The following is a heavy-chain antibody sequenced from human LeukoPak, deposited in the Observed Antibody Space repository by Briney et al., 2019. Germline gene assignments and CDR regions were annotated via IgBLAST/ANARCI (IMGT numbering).Heavy chain of an antibody. CDR1: GFTFSSYT. J-gene: IGHJ4*02. Sequence: GGSLRLCCAASGFTFSSYTMNWVRQAPGKGLEWVSSISSSSSYIYYADSVKGRFTISRDNAKNSLYLQMNSLRAEDTAVYYCARGLSSYFDYWGQGTLVTVSS. D-gene: IGHD6-19*01. V-gene: IGHV3-21*01. CDR2: ISSSSSYI. CDR3: ARGLSSYFDY.